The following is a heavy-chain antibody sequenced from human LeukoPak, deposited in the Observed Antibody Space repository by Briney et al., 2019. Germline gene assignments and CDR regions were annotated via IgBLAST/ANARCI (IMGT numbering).Heavy chain of an antibody. CDR3: ARGRATVTTFLPFDI. CDR2: INHSGST. D-gene: IGHD4-17*01. Sequence: GSLRLSCAASEFSVGSNYMTWVRQAPGKGLEWIGEINHSGSTYCNPSLKSRVTISVDTSKNQFSLRLSSVTAADTAVYYCARGRATVTTFLPFDIWGQGTMVTVSS. CDR1: EFSVGSNY. V-gene: IGHV4-34*01. J-gene: IGHJ3*02.